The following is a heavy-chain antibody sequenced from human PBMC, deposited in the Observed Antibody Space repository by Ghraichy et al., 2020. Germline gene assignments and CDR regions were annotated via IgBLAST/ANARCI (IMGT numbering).Heavy chain of an antibody. CDR2: IYYSGST. CDR3: ARDTGSTYYYDSSYAFDI. CDR1: GGSISSYY. V-gene: IGHV4-59*01. D-gene: IGHD3-22*01. J-gene: IGHJ3*02. Sequence: SETLSLTCTVSGGSISSYYWSWIRQPPGKGLEWIGYIYYSGSTNYNPSLKSRVTISVDTSKNQFSLKLSSVTAADTAVYYCARDTGSTYYYDSSYAFDICGQGTMVTVSS.